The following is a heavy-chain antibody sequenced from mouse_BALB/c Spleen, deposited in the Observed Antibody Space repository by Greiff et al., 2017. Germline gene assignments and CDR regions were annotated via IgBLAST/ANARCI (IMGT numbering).Heavy chain of an antibody. D-gene: IGHD1-2*01. J-gene: IGHJ4*01. CDR1: GFTFSDYG. V-gene: IGHV5-15*02. CDR3: ARVHYYGYDAMDY. Sequence: EVKLQESGGGLVQPGGSRKLSCAASGFTFSDYGMAWVRQAPGKGPEWVAFISNLAYSIYYADTVTGRFTISRENAKNTLYLEMSSLRSEDTAMYYCARVHYYGYDAMDYWGQGTSVTVSS. CDR2: ISNLAYSI.